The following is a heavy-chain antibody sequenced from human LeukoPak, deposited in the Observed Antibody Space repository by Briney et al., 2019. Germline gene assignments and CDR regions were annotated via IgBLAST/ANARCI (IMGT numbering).Heavy chain of an antibody. Sequence: GGSLRLSCAASGFTFSSYAMHWVRQAPGKGLEWVAVISYDGSNKYYADSVKGRFTISRDNSKSTLYLQMNSLRAGDTAVYYCARGGYSSSWYVDYWGQGTLVTVSS. CDR2: ISYDGSNK. CDR1: GFTFSSYA. D-gene: IGHD6-13*01. V-gene: IGHV3-30*04. CDR3: ARGGYSSSWYVDY. J-gene: IGHJ4*02.